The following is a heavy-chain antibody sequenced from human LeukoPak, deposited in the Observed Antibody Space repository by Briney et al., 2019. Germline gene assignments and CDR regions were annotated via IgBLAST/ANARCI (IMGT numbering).Heavy chain of an antibody. CDR1: GYTFTSYG. D-gene: IGHD1-26*01. CDR3: ARPYSGSYLGGYYFDY. CDR2: ISAYNGNT. V-gene: IGHV1-18*01. Sequence: ASVKVSCKASGYTFTSYGISWVRQAPGQGLEWMGWISAYNGNTNYAQKLQGRVTMTTDTSTSTAYMELRSLRSDDTAVYYCARPYSGSYLGGYYFDYRGQGTLVTVSS. J-gene: IGHJ4*02.